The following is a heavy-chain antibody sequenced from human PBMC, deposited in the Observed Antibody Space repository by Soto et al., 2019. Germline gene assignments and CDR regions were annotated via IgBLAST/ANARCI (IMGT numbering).Heavy chain of an antibody. Sequence: QVHLVQSGVEVKTPGASVKVSCQASGYTFFTYDISWVRQAPGQGLEWMGWISTYSGDTKYAQKFQGRVTMTTDTSTTTAYLELRSLSSDDPAVYYCARHHSPTTSKHWVDPWGQGTLVTVSS. D-gene: IGHD5-12*01. CDR3: ARHHSPTTSKHWVDP. CDR2: ISTYSGDT. V-gene: IGHV1-18*01. J-gene: IGHJ5*02. CDR1: GYTFFTYD.